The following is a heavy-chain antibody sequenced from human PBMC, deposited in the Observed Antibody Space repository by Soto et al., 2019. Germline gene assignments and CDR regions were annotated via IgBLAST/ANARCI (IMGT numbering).Heavy chain of an antibody. CDR2: IYYSGSA. Sequence: QVQLQESGPGLVKASETLSLTCTVSGGSISNYYCSWIRQPPGKGLEWIGYIYYSGSANYNPSLKSRVTISVDTSKNQFSLKLSSVTAADTAVSYCASAGAAALSDCWGQGTLVTVSS. CDR3: ASAGAAALSDC. J-gene: IGHJ4*02. D-gene: IGHD2-15*01. CDR1: GGSISNYY. V-gene: IGHV4-59*01.